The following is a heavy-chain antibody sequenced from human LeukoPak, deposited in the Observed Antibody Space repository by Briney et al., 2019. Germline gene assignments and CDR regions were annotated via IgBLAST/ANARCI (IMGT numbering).Heavy chain of an antibody. CDR1: GFTFSSYA. J-gene: IGHJ4*02. CDR3: AKDRYTYGSGSYEYYFDY. D-gene: IGHD3-10*01. V-gene: IGHV3-23*01. Sequence: PGGSLRLSCAASGFTFSSYAMSLVRQAPGKGLEWVSAISGSGGSTYYADSVKGRFTISRDNSKNTLYLQMNSLRAEDTAVYYCAKDRYTYGSGSYEYYFDYWGQGTLVTVSS. CDR2: ISGSGGST.